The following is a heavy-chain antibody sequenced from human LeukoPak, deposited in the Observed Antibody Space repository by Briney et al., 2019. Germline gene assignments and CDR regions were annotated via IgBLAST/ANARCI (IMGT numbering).Heavy chain of an antibody. D-gene: IGHD5-24*01. CDR1: GYTFTSYY. J-gene: IGHJ4*02. Sequence: ASVKVSXKASGYTFTSYYMHWVRQAPGQGLEWMGIINPSGGSTSYAQKFQGRVTMTRDTSTSTVYMELSSLRSEDTAVYYCVRVLRWLQLARSGPFDYWGQGTLVTVSS. CDR2: INPSGGST. CDR3: VRVLRWLQLARSGPFDY. V-gene: IGHV1-46*03.